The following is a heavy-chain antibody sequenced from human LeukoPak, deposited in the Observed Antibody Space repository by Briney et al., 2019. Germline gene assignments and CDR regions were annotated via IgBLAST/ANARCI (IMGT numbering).Heavy chain of an antibody. Sequence: GGSLRLSCAASGFTFSNYWMSWVRQAPGKGLEWVANIKQDGSGKYYVDSVEGRFAISRDNAQNSLYLQMNSLRVEDTAMYYCARWQPGFDPWGQGTLVTVSS. CDR1: GFTFSNYW. J-gene: IGHJ5*02. V-gene: IGHV3-7*01. CDR3: ARWQPGFDP. CDR2: IKQDGSGK. D-gene: IGHD6-13*01.